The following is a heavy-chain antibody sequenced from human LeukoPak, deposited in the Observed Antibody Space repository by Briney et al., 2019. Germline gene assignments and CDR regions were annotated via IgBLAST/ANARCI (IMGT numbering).Heavy chain of an antibody. CDR1: GFTVSTIY. CDR3: AKAGHYYYYYYMDV. Sequence: GGSLRLSCAASGFTVSTIYMSWVRQAPGKGLEWVSIIYRGGSTYYADSVKGRFTISRDNSKNTLYLQMNSLRAEDTAVYYCAKAGHYYYYYYMDVWGKGTTVTVSS. J-gene: IGHJ6*03. CDR2: IYRGGST. V-gene: IGHV3-53*01.